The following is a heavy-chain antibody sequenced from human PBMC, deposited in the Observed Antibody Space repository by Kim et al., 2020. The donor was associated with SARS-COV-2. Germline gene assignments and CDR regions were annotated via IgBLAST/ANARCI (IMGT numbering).Heavy chain of an antibody. CDR3: ARRAGYRSILFDY. CDR1: GGSISSSSYY. Sequence: SETLSLTCTVSGGSISSSSYYWGWIRQPPGKGLEWIGSIYYSGSTYYNPSLKSRVTISVDTSKNQFSLKLSSVTAADTAVYYCARRAGYRSILFDYWGQG. V-gene: IGHV4-39*01. J-gene: IGHJ4*02. D-gene: IGHD6-13*01. CDR2: IYYSGST.